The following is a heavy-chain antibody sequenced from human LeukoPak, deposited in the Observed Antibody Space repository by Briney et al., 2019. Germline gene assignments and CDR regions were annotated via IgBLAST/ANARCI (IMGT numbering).Heavy chain of an antibody. CDR3: GSLQQIRGPNVFDY. J-gene: IGHJ4*02. Sequence: SETLSLTCALYGGSFGDYHWSWIRQPPGKGLEWIGEINQRGVTTYNSFLKSRVILSVDTSKRRFSLKLTSVTAADTAVYYCGSLQQIRGPNVFDYWGLGALVTVSS. D-gene: IGHD3-10*01. V-gene: IGHV4-34*01. CDR2: INQRGVT. CDR1: GGSFGDYH.